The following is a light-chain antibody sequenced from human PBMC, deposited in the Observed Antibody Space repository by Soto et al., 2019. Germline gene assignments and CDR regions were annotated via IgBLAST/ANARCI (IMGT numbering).Light chain of an antibody. Sequence: DIQMTQSPSSLSASVGDRVTITCRASQSISSSLNWYQQKPGKAPKLLIAAASSLQSGVPSSFSGSGSGTDFTLIISSLQPEDFATYYCQQTYNTPYTFGPGTKLEIK. V-gene: IGKV1-39*01. J-gene: IGKJ2*01. CDR3: QQTYNTPYT. CDR1: QSISSS. CDR2: AAS.